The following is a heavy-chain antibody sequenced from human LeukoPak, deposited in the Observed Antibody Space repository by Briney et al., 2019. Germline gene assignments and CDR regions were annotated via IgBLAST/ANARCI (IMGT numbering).Heavy chain of an antibody. CDR3: ARKGYYYYYMDV. CDR1: GFTFSRCG. Sequence: GGSLRLSCAASGFTFSRCGMHWVRQAPGKGLEWVAVISYDGSNKHYADSVKGRFTISRDNSKNTLYLQMNSLRAEDTAVYYCARKGYYYYYMDVWGKGTTVTISS. J-gene: IGHJ6*03. V-gene: IGHV3-30*03. CDR2: ISYDGSNK.